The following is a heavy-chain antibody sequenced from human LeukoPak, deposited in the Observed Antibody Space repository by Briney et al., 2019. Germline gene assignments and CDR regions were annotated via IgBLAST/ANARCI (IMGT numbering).Heavy chain of an antibody. CDR2: FDPEDGET. J-gene: IGHJ4*02. V-gene: IGHV1-24*01. CDR3: ATRRSHVPGRDY. Sequence: ASVKVSCKVSGYTLTELSMHWVRQAPGKGLEWMGGFDPEDGETIYAQKFQGRVTMTEDTSTDTAYMELSSLRSGDTAVYYCATRRSHVPGRDYWGQGTLVTVSS. D-gene: IGHD1-26*01. CDR1: GYTLTELS.